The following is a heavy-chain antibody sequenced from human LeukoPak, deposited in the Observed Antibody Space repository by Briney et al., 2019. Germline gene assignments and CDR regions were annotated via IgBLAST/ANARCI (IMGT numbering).Heavy chain of an antibody. J-gene: IGHJ4*02. V-gene: IGHV3-74*01. CDR3: AKGGSSSPRSTFDY. Sequence: GGSLRLSCAASGFTFSSYWMHWVRQAPGKGLVWVSHINGDGSTTSYADSVKGRLTISRDNAKNTVYLQMNSLRAEDTAVYYCAKGGSSSPRSTFDYWGQGTLLTVSS. D-gene: IGHD6-13*01. CDR2: INGDGSTT. CDR1: GFTFSSYW.